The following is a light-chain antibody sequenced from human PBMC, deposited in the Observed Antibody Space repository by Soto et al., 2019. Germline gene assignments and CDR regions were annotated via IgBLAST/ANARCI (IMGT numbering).Light chain of an antibody. CDR3: ATWDDSLSGVV. CDR2: SDS. J-gene: IGLJ2*01. V-gene: IGLV1-47*02. Sequence: QSVLTQPPSASGTPGQRVTISCSGSSSNIGSNYVFWYHHLPGTAPKLLIYSDSQRPSGVPERFSGSKSGTSASLAISGLRSDDEADYYCATWDDSLSGVVFGGGTK. CDR1: SSNIGSNY.